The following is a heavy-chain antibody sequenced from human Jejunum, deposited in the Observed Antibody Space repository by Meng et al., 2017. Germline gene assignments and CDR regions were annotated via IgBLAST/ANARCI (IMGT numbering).Heavy chain of an antibody. CDR2: IKSETDGGTT. CDR1: GFTFSTAW. V-gene: IGHV3-15*01. Sequence: GESLKISCAASGFTFSTAWMGWVRQAPGKGLEWGARIKSETDGGTTDYPAPVKGRFIISRDDSTDTLSLQMNSLETEDTALYYCTGVSTTRDYWGQGTLVTVSS. D-gene: IGHD1-1*01. CDR3: TGVSTTRDY. J-gene: IGHJ4*02.